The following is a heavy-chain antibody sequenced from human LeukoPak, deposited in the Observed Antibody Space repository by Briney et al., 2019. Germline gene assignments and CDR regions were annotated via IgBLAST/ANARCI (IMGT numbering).Heavy chain of an antibody. V-gene: IGHV1-69*13. CDR3: ARVRGYCSGGSCYAYYFDY. CDR1: GGTFSSYA. CDR2: IIPIFGTA. J-gene: IGHJ4*02. D-gene: IGHD2-15*01. Sequence: ASVKASCKASGGTFSSYAISWVRQAPGQGLEWMGGIIPIFGTANYAQKFQGRVTITADESTSTAYMELSSLRSEDTAVYYCARVRGYCSGGSCYAYYFDYWGQGTLVTVSS.